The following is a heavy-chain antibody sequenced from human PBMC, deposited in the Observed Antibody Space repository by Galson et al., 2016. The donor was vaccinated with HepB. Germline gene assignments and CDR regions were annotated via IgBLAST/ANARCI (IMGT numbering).Heavy chain of an antibody. V-gene: IGHV3-21*01. CDR2: ISSSSSYI. CDR1: GITFSSYS. J-gene: IGHJ4*02. D-gene: IGHD5-18*01. CDR3: ASGYSYGYFYY. Sequence: SLRLSCAASGITFSSYSMNWVRQAPGKGLEWVSSISSSSSYIYYADSVKGRFTISRDNAKNSLYLQMNSLRAEDTAVYYCASGYSYGYFYYWGQGTLVTVSS.